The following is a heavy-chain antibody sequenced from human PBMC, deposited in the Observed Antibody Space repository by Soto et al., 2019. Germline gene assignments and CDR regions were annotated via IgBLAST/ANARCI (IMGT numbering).Heavy chain of an antibody. J-gene: IGHJ4*02. CDR1: EFTVSSNY. D-gene: IGHD3-16*02. CDR2: IYSRGST. Sequence: EVQLVESGGGLVQPGGSLRLSCVASEFTVSSNYMNWVRQAPGKGLEWVSVIYSRGSTYYADSVKGRFTVSRDNSKNTLYLQMNSLRADDTAVDYCAGSTLFLGIIGGRLDYWGQGIRVTVSS. CDR3: AGSTLFLGIIGGRLDY. V-gene: IGHV3-66*01.